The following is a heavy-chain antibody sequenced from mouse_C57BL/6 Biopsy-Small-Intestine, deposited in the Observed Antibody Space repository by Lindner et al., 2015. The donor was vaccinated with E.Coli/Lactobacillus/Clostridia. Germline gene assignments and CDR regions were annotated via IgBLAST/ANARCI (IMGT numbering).Heavy chain of an antibody. V-gene: IGHV14-1*01. CDR1: GFNIKDYF. D-gene: IGHD2-1*01. CDR3: SRGNYGKWYFDV. Sequence: VQLQESGAELVRPGASVKLSCTASGFNIKDYFIHWVKQRPEQGLEWIGRIDPEDGDTEYVPKFPGKATMTADTSSNTAYLQLSRLTSEDPAVYYCSRGNYGKWYFDVWGTGTTVTVSS. J-gene: IGHJ1*03. CDR2: IDPEDGDT.